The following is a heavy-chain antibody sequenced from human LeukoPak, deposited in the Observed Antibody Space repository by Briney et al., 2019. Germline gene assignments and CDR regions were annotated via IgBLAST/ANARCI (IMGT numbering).Heavy chain of an antibody. CDR3: AKVSYYDSSDWNPDY. J-gene: IGHJ4*02. Sequence: GGSLRLSCAASGFTFSNYAISWVRQAPGKGLEWVSAISDSGRNTYYADSVKGRFTISRDNSKNTLFLQMNSLRAEDTAVYYCAKVSYYDSSDWNPDYWGQGTLVTVSS. D-gene: IGHD3-22*01. CDR2: ISDSGRNT. CDR1: GFTFSNYA. V-gene: IGHV3-23*01.